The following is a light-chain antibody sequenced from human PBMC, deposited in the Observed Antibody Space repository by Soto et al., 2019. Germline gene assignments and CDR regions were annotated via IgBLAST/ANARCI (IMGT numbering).Light chain of an antibody. CDR2: LSSDGSH. V-gene: IGLV4-69*01. Sequence: QPVLTQSPSASASLGASVKLTCTLSSGHSRYSIAWHQQQPEKGPRYLMKLSSDGSHTKGDGISDRFSGSSSGAERYLTIPSLQSEDEADYSGQTWGIGYSVFGGGTKLTVL. J-gene: IGLJ2*01. CDR3: QTWGIGYSV. CDR1: SGHSRYS.